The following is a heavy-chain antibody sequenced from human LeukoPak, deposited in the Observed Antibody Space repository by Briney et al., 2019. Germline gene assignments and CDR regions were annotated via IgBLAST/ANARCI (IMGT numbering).Heavy chain of an antibody. CDR2: INHSGST. V-gene: IGHV4-34*01. Sequence: SETLSLTCAVYGGSFSGYYWSWIRQPPGKGLEWIGEINHSGSTNYNPSLKSRVTISVDTSKNQFSLKLSSVTAADTAVYYCARVRKRYSSSWRPPAYFDYWGQGTLVTVSS. CDR1: GGSFSGYY. J-gene: IGHJ4*02. D-gene: IGHD6-13*01. CDR3: ARVRKRYSSSWRPPAYFDY.